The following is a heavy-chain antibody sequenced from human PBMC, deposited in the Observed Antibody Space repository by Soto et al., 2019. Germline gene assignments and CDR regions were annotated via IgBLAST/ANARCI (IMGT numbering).Heavy chain of an antibody. CDR3: ASDVGSSGWYEGDY. Sequence: EVQLVESGGGLVQPGGSLRLSCAASGLTFSRYSMNWVRQAPGKGLEWVSYISSSSSIIYYADSVKGRFTISRDNAKNSLYLQMNSLRAEDTAVYYCASDVGSSGWYEGDYWGQGTLVTVSS. J-gene: IGHJ4*02. CDR2: ISSSSSII. CDR1: GLTFSRYS. V-gene: IGHV3-48*01. D-gene: IGHD6-19*01.